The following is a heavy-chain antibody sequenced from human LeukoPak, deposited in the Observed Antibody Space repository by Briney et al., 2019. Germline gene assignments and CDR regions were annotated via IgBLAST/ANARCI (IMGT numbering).Heavy chain of an antibody. CDR2: IYTSGST. CDR3: ARDRIQIPAATDDAFDI. J-gene: IGHJ3*02. V-gene: IGHV4-4*07. D-gene: IGHD2-2*01. CDR1: GGSISSYY. Sequence: SETLSLTCTVSGGSISSYYWSWIRQPAGKGLEWIGRIYTSGSTNYNPSLKSRVTMSVDTSKNQFSLKLSFVTAADTAVYYCARDRIQIPAATDDAFDIWGQGTMVTVSS.